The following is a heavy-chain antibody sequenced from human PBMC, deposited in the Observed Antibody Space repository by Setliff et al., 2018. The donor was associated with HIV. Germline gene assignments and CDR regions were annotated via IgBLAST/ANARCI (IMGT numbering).Heavy chain of an antibody. V-gene: IGHV1-3*01. CDR1: GYTFTSYT. CDR3: ARDEYAFDF. CDR2: INAGNGNT. D-gene: IGHD2-2*01. J-gene: IGHJ4*02. Sequence: ASVKVSCKASGYTFTSYTMHWVRQAPGQRLEWMGWINAGNGNTRYSQKFQGRVTMSRGTSASRAYMELSSLGSEDTAVYYCARDEYAFDFWGQGTLVTVSS.